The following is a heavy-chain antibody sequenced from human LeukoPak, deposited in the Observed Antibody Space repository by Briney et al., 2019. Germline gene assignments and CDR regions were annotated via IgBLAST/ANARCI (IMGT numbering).Heavy chain of an antibody. CDR3: ARSPSPYSSGWYFDY. V-gene: IGHV6-1*01. Sequence: SQTLSLTCAIYGDGVSINSAAWNWISQSPSRSLEWLGRKYQRSKWYNDYAVSVKSRITINPDISKNQFALQLNSVTPEDTAVYYCARSPSPYSSGWYFDYWGQGILVTVSS. CDR1: GDGVSINSAA. CDR2: KYQRSKWYN. J-gene: IGHJ4*02. D-gene: IGHD6-19*01.